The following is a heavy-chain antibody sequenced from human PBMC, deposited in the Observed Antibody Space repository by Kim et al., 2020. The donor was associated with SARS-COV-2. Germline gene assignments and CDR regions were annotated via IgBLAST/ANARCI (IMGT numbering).Heavy chain of an antibody. Sequence: SETLSLTCAVSGGSISSSNWWSWVRQPPGKGLEWIGEIYHSGSTNYNPSLKSRVTISVDKSKNQFSLKLSSVTAADTAVYYCAREGGSWDSSGYPNGWYFDLWGRGTLVTVSS. D-gene: IGHD3-22*01. CDR2: IYHSGST. CDR1: GGSISSSNW. CDR3: AREGGSWDSSGYPNGWYFDL. J-gene: IGHJ2*01. V-gene: IGHV4-4*02.